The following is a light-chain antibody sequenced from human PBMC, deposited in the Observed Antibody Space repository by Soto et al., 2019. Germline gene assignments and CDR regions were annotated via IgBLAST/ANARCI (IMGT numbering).Light chain of an antibody. CDR1: SSDVGAHNY. CDR2: EVA. V-gene: IGLV2-23*02. J-gene: IGLJ1*01. CDR3: CSYAGSSTYV. Sequence: QSALTQPASVSGSPGQSITISCTGTSSDVGAHNYVSWYQQHPGKAPKLLIYEVATRPSGVSNRFSGSKSGDTASLTISGLQAEDEADYYCCSYAGSSTYVFGTGTKVTVL.